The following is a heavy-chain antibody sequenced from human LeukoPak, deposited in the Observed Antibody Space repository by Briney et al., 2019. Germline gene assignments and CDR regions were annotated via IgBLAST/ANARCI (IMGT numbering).Heavy chain of an antibody. CDR2: IYYSGST. CDR1: GGSISSSSYY. CDR3: ASPGARPSFDY. V-gene: IGHV4-39*01. Sequence: LETLSLTCTVSGGSISSSSYYWGWIRQPPGKGLEWIGSIYYSGSTYYNPSLKSRVTISVDTSKNQFSLKLSSVTAADTAVYYCASPGARPSFDYWGQGTLVTVSS. D-gene: IGHD6-6*01. J-gene: IGHJ4*02.